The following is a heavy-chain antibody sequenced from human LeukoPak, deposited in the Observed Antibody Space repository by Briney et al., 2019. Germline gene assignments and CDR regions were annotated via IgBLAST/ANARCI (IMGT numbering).Heavy chain of an antibody. V-gene: IGHV1-8*01. CDR1: GYTFTSYD. Sequence: ASVKVSCKASGYTFTSYDIHWVRQDPGRGLDYLGWMNPNSGKTGYTQKFQGRFSMTRDTSISTAYLELNSLTSEDTAVYYCARGGGFSFGARSYYQLSLWGQGTLVTVSS. CDR3: ARGGGFSFGARSYYQLSL. CDR2: MNPNSGKT. J-gene: IGHJ4*02. D-gene: IGHD3-10*01.